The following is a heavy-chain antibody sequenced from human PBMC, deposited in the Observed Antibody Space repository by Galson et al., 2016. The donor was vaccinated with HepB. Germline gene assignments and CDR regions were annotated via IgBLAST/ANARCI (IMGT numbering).Heavy chain of an antibody. Sequence: SLRLSCAASGFTFSNYAMNWVRQAPGKGLEWVSTISPSGGTTYYADSVKGRFTISRDNSKNTLYLQMNSLRAEDTAVYFCARDWEPETTEISDYWGQGTLVTVSS. J-gene: IGHJ4*02. CDR2: ISPSGGTT. V-gene: IGHV3-23*01. CDR1: GFTFSNYA. D-gene: IGHD1-26*01. CDR3: ARDWEPETTEISDY.